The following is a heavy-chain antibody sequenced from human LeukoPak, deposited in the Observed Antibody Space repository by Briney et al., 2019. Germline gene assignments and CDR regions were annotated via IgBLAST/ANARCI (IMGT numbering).Heavy chain of an antibody. D-gene: IGHD4-23*01. Sequence: GESLKISCKGSGYTFITYWIGWVRQMPGKGLEWIRIIYPGDSDTRYSPSFQGQVTISADKSINTAYLQWSSLKASDTAMYYCARPDDYGGKPAAFDIWGQGTMVTVSS. V-gene: IGHV5-51*01. CDR2: IYPGDSDT. J-gene: IGHJ3*02. CDR1: GYTFITYW. CDR3: ARPDDYGGKPAAFDI.